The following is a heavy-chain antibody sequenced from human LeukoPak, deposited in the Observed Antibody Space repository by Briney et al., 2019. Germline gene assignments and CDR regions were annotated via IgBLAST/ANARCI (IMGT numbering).Heavy chain of an antibody. Sequence: SETLSLTCAVYGGSFSGYYWSWIRQPPGKGLEWIGEINHSGSTNYNPSLKSRVTISVDTSKNQFSLKLRSVTAADTAVYYCARGDTMIVVVPFDYWGQGTLVTVSS. CDR1: GGSFSGYY. CDR3: ARGDTMIVVVPFDY. D-gene: IGHD3-22*01. CDR2: INHSGST. V-gene: IGHV4-34*01. J-gene: IGHJ4*02.